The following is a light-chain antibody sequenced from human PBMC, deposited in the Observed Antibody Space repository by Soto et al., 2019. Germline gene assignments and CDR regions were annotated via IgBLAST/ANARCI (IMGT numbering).Light chain of an antibody. J-gene: IGLJ3*02. V-gene: IGLV1-40*01. CDR2: GNS. CDR3: QSYDSSLSGSV. CDR1: RSNIGAGYD. Sequence: QAVVTQPPSVSGAPGQRVTISCTESRSNIGAGYDIHWYQQLPGTAPKLLIYGNSNRPSGVPDRFSGSKSGTSASLAITGLQAEDEADYYCQSYDSSLSGSVFGGGTKVTVL.